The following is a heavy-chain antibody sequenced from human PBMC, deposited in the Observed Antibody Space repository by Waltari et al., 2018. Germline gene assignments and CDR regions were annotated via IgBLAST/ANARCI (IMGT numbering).Heavy chain of an antibody. J-gene: IGHJ4*02. CDR3: ARGAGLIWFGEADPRRFDY. D-gene: IGHD3-10*01. CDR1: GFTFSTYW. CDR2: IRYDGGEK. Sequence: EVQLVESGGGLVQPGGSLTLSCASGFTFSTYWMTWVRQTPGKGREGGYNIRYDGGEKVYVDSVKGRFIVSKDNAKNSLYLQMNSLRAEDTAVYYCARGAGLIWFGEADPRRFDYWGQGTQVTVSS. V-gene: IGHV3-7*01.